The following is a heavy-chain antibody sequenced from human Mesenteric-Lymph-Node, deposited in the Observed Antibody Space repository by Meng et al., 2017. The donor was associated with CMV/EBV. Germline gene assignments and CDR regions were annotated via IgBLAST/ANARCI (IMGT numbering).Heavy chain of an antibody. V-gene: IGHV5-51*01. CDR3: ARRYCSGGICYFFDY. Sequence: GESLKISCQASGYTFNNYWIAWVRQMPGKGLEWMGIIYPDDSDTTYSPSFQGQVTISADKSISTAYLQWSSLKASDTAMYYCARRYCSGGICYFFDYWGQGTLVTVSS. D-gene: IGHD2-15*01. CDR2: IYPDDSDT. CDR1: GYTFNNYW. J-gene: IGHJ4*02.